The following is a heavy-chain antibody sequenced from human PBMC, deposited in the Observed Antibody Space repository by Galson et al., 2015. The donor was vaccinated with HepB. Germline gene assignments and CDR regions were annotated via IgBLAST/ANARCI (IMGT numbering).Heavy chain of an antibody. CDR1: GYTFTSYG. CDR2: ISAYNGNT. CDR3: ARDSDSSSTLGGMDV. Sequence: SVKVSCKASGYTFTSYGISWVRQAPGQGLEWMGWISAYNGNTNYAQKLQGRVTMTTDTSTSTAYMELRSLRSDDTAVYYCARDSDSSSTLGGMDVWGQGTTVTVSS. D-gene: IGHD6-13*01. J-gene: IGHJ6*02. V-gene: IGHV1-18*04.